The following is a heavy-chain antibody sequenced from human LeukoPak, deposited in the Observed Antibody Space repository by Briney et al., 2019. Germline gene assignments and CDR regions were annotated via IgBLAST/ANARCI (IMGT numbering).Heavy chain of an antibody. V-gene: IGHV1-69*13. CDR1: GYTFTSYA. CDR3: ARETGYYMDV. Sequence: SVKVSCKASGYTFTSYAMNWVRQAPGQGLEWMGGIIPILGTANYAQKFQGRVTVTADESTSTAYMELSSLRSEDTAVYYCARETGYYMDVWGKGTTVTVSS. D-gene: IGHD1-14*01. J-gene: IGHJ6*03. CDR2: IIPILGTA.